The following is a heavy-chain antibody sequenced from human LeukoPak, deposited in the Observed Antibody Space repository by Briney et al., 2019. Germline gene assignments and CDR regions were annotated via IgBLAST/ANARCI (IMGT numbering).Heavy chain of an antibody. CDR1: GFTFGDYA. Sequence: GGSLRLSCAPSGFTFGDYAMTWVRQAPGKGLEWVGFIRSKAYGGTTEYAASVKGRFTISRDNAKNSLYLQMNSLRAEDTAVYYCARDIGFGESHDYWGQGTLVTVSS. CDR2: IRSKAYGGTT. V-gene: IGHV3-49*04. J-gene: IGHJ4*02. CDR3: ARDIGFGESHDY. D-gene: IGHD3-10*01.